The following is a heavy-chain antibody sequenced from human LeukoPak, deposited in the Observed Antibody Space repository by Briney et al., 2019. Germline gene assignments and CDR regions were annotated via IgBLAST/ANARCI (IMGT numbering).Heavy chain of an antibody. CDR2: ISGSGDNT. J-gene: IGHJ4*02. CDR3: AKVTYGSGTYGAFDY. CDR1: GFTFNSYS. Sequence: GGSLRLSCAASGFTFNSYSMNWFRQAPGKGLEWVSTISGSGDNTYYADSVKGRFTISRDNSKNTLYLQMNSLRAEDTAVYYCAKVTYGSGTYGAFDYWGQGTLVTVSS. V-gene: IGHV3-23*01. D-gene: IGHD3-10*01.